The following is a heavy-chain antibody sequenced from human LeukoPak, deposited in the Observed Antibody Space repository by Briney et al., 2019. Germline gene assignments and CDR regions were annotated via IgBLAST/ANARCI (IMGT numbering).Heavy chain of an antibody. CDR2: IRYDGSNK. CDR3: ARGGVYSSSSFDY. Sequence: GGSLRLSCAASGFTFSSYGMHWVRQAPGKGLEWVAFIRYDGSNKYYADSVKGRFTISRDNSKNTLYLQMNSLRAEDTAVYYCARGGVYSSSSFDYWGQGTLVTVSS. J-gene: IGHJ4*02. CDR1: GFTFSSYG. D-gene: IGHD6-6*01. V-gene: IGHV3-30*02.